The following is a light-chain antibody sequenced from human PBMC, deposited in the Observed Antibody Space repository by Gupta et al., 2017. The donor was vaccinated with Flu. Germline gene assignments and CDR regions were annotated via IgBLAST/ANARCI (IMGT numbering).Light chain of an antibody. CDR2: YND. CDR3: AAWDDSLGGWV. J-gene: IGLJ3*02. V-gene: IGLV1-44*01. CDR1: SANIESNR. Sequence: SELTQPPSASGAPGQKVNISCSGSSANIESNRVTWYQQFPGTAPKLLIYYNDQRPAGVPDRVSGSKSGTSASLAISGLQSEDEADYYCAAWDDSLGGWVFGGGTKLTVL.